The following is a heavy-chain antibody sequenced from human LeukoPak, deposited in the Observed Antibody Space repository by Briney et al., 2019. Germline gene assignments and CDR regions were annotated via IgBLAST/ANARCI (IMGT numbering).Heavy chain of an antibody. V-gene: IGHV3-11*01. J-gene: IGHJ4*02. D-gene: IGHD6-19*01. CDR2: ISSSGGTI. Sequence: GGSLRLSCAASGFTFSDYYMSWIRQAPGKGLEWVLYISSSGGTIYYADSVKGRFTISRDNAKNSLYLQINSLRAEDTAVYYCARVGHSSGWSIDYWGQGTLVTVSS. CDR3: ARVGHSSGWSIDY. CDR1: GFTFSDYY.